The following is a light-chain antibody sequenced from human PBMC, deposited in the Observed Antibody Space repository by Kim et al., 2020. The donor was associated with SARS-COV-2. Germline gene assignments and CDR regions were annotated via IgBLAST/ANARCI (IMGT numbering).Light chain of an antibody. CDR2: AAS. V-gene: IGKV1-16*02. J-gene: IGKJ2*01. Sequence: SASVGDSVTLTCRASQDVGDFLAWFQQRPGKAPKSLIYAASTLQGGVPSKFSGSGSGTDFTLTISSLQPEDFATYYCQYYGTYPYIFGQGTKLEI. CDR3: QYYGTYPYI. CDR1: QDVGDF.